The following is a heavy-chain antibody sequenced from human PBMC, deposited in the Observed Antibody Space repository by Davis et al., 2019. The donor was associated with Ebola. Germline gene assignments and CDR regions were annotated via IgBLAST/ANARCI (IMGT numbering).Heavy chain of an antibody. CDR1: GFTVSSNY. D-gene: IGHD3-10*02. J-gene: IGHJ4*02. CDR2: IYSGGST. Sequence: PGGSLRLSCAASGFTVSSNYMSWVRQAPGKGLEWVSVIYSGGSTYYADSVKGRFTISRDNSKNTLYLQMNSLRAEDTAVYYCASVFGDHRRGSDYWGQGTLVTVSS. CDR3: ASVFGDHRRGSDY. V-gene: IGHV3-53*01.